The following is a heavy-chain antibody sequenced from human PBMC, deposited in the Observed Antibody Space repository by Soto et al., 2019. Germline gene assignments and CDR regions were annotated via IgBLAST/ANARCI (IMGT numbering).Heavy chain of an antibody. CDR1: GYSFTSYW. J-gene: IGHJ6*03. CDR3: ARSNAYYDFWSGYGGYYYMDV. D-gene: IGHD3-3*01. CDR2: IYPGDSDT. Sequence: GESLKISCKGSGYSFTSYWIGWVRQMPGKGLEWMGIIYPGDSDTRYSPSFQGQVTISADKSISTAYLQWSSLKASDTAMYYCARSNAYYDFWSGYGGYYYMDVWGKGTTVTVSS. V-gene: IGHV5-51*01.